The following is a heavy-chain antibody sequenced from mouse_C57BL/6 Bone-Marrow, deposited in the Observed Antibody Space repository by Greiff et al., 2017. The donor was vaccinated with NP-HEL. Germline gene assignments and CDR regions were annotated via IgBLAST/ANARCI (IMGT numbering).Heavy chain of an antibody. CDR3: ASDYGSSSYAMDY. CDR2: ISSGSSTI. J-gene: IGHJ4*01. Sequence: EVHLVESGGGLVKPGGSLKLSCAASGFTFSDYGMHWVRQAPEKGLEWVAYISSGSSTIYYADTVKGRFTISRDNAKNTLFLHMTSLRSEDTAMYYCASDYGSSSYAMDYWGQGTSVTVSS. D-gene: IGHD1-1*01. V-gene: IGHV5-17*01. CDR1: GFTFSDYG.